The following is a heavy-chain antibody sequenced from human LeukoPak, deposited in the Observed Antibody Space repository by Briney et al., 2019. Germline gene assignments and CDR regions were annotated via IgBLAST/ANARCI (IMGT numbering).Heavy chain of an antibody. CDR3: ASKEYYYYGMDV. CDR2: IDHSGRT. Sequence: SETLSLTCTVSGGSISSYYWSWIRQPPGKGLEWIGEIDHSGRTNYNPSLKSRVTISVDKSKNQISLKLSSVTAADTAVYNCASKEYYYYGMDVWGQGATVTVSS. CDR1: GGSISSYY. V-gene: IGHV4-34*01. J-gene: IGHJ6*01.